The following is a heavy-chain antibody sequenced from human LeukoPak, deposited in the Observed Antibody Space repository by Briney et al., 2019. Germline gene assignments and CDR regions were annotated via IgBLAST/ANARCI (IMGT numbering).Heavy chain of an antibody. CDR3: ARQLRFGLLLRNRGSYFDY. J-gene: IGHJ4*02. CDR1: GGSISSGSYY. CDR2: IYTSGST. Sequence: SETLSLTCTVSGGSISSGSYYWSWIRQPAGKGLEWIGRIYTSGSTNYNPSLKSRVTISVDTSKNQFSLKLSSVTAADTAVYYCARQLRFGLLLRNRGSYFDYWGQGTLVTVSS. D-gene: IGHD2-2*01. V-gene: IGHV4-61*02.